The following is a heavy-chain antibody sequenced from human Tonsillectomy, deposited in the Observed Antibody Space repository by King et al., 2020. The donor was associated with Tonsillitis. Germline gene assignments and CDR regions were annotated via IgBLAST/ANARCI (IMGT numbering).Heavy chain of an antibody. J-gene: IGHJ6*02. CDR2: ISYDGSNK. V-gene: IGHV3-30-3*01. CDR3: ASNIYGDYHCMDV. CDR1: GFTFSRYA. D-gene: IGHD4-17*01. Sequence: VQLVESGGGVVQPGRSLRLSCAASGFTFSRYAMHWVRQAPGKGLEWVAVISYDGSNKYYADSVKGRFTISRDNSKNTLYLQMNRLRAEDTAVYYCASNIYGDYHCMDVWGQGTTVTVSS.